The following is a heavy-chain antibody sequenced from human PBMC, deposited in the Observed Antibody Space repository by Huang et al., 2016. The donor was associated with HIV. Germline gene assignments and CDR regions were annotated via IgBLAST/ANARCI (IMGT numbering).Heavy chain of an antibody. CDR3: ATNLQIVVVPPDMGYDAFDM. V-gene: IGHV3-7*01. J-gene: IGHJ3*02. CDR1: GFNFKNYW. Sequence: DEHLVESGGGLVQPGGSVTITCEVSGFNFKNYWMNWVRQAPVKVLEWGANIRGDGSEKNYGYSVKGRFTIFRYNAKNLLYCQMKSLRAEDTSVYYCATNLQIVVVPPDMGYDAFDMWGQGTMVTVSS. CDR2: IRGDGSEK. D-gene: IGHD2-2*01.